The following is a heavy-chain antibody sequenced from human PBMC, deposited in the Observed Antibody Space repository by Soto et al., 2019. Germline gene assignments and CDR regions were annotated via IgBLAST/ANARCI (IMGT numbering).Heavy chain of an antibody. D-gene: IGHD1-26*01. J-gene: IGHJ1*01. CDR1: GGSISSYY. V-gene: IGHV4-59*01. Sequence: SETLSLTCTVSGGSISSYYWSWIRQPPGKGLEWIGYIYYSGSTNYNPSLKSRVTISVDTSKNQFSLKLSSVTAADTAVYYCAREGSYFRPWGQGTLVTVSS. CDR3: AREGSYFRP. CDR2: IYYSGST.